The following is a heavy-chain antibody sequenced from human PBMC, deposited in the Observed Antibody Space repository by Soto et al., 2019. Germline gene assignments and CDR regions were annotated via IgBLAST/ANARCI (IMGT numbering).Heavy chain of an antibody. V-gene: IGHV3-30-3*01. CDR1: GFTFSSYA. CDR2: ISYDGSNK. J-gene: IGHJ4*02. CDR3: ARGSGLDY. Sequence: GGSLRLSCAASGFTFSSYAMHWVRQAPGKGLEWVAVISYDGSNKYYADSVKGRFTISRDNSKNTLYLLMNSLRAEDTAVYYCARGSGLDYWGQGTLVTVSS.